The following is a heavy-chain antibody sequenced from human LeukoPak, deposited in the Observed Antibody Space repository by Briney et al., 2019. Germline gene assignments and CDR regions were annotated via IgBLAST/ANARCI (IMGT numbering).Heavy chain of an antibody. J-gene: IGHJ5*02. V-gene: IGHV4-34*01. CDR3: ARGRYYDFWSGYSNWFDP. D-gene: IGHD3-3*01. Sequence: PSETLSLTCAVYGGSFSGYYWSWIRQPPGKGLEWIGEINHSGSTNYNPSLKSRVTISVDTSKNQFSLKLSSVTAADTAVYYCARGRYYDFWSGYSNWFDPWGQGTPVTVSS. CDR1: GGSFSGYY. CDR2: INHSGST.